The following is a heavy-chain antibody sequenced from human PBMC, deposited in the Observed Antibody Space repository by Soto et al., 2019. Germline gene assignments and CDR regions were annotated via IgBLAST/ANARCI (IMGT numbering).Heavy chain of an antibody. CDR2: SSNSGTFA. D-gene: IGHD1-1*01. CDR1: GFTFSDYY. Sequence: GVSLRLSCAASGFTFSDYYMSCVRQAPGRGLEWISYSSNSGTFARYATSVKGRFSISRDNANNSLYLEMNRLRVEDTAVYYCARSGDNFNVLEYWGQGTPVTVSS. V-gene: IGHV3-11*06. CDR3: ARSGDNFNVLEY. J-gene: IGHJ4*02.